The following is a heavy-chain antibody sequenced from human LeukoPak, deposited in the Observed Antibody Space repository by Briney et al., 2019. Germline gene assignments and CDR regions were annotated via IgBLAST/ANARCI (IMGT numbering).Heavy chain of an antibody. CDR1: GGTFSSYT. J-gene: IGHJ6*03. CDR2: IIPIFGTA. V-gene: IGHV1-69*05. Sequence: SVKVSCKASGGTFSSYTISWVRQAPGQGLEWMGRIIPIFGTASYAQKFQGRVTITTDESTSTAYMELSSLRSEDTAVYYCATDLIYCSSTSCLPHYYYYYMDVWGKGTTVTVSS. D-gene: IGHD2-2*01. CDR3: ATDLIYCSSTSCLPHYYYYYMDV.